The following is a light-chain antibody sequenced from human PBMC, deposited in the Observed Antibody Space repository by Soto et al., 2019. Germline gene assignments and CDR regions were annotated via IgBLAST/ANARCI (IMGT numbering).Light chain of an antibody. CDR2: DVN. Sequence: QSALTQPASVSGSPGQSITISCTGTSSDVGGYNYVSWYQQHPGKAPKLMMYDVNTRPSGVSNRVSGSKSGNTASLTISGLQAEDEADYYCSSYTSSISFGGGTKLTVL. CDR3: SSYTSSIS. J-gene: IGLJ2*01. V-gene: IGLV2-14*01. CDR1: SSDVGGYNY.